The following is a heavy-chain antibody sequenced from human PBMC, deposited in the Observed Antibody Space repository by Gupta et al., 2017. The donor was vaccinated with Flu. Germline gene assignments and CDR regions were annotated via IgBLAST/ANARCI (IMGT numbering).Heavy chain of an antibody. CDR3: AKDTAMGYEGVYYFDY. CDR2: ISWNSGSI. CDR1: A. Sequence: ARHWVRQAPGKGLEWVSGISWNSGSIGYADSVKGRFTISRDNAKNSLYLQMNSLRAEDTALYYCAKDTAMGYEGVYYFDYWGQGTLVTVSS. D-gene: IGHD5-18*01. J-gene: IGHJ4*02. V-gene: IGHV3-9*01.